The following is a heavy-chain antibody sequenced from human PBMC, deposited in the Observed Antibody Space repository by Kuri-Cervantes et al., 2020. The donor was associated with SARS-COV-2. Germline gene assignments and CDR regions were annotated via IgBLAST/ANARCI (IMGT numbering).Heavy chain of an antibody. J-gene: IGHJ6*02. D-gene: IGHD1/OR15-1a*01. V-gene: IGHV3-30*04. CDR1: GFTFSSYA. Sequence: GESLKISCAASGFTFSSYAINWVRQSPGMGLEWVAAVGSDGREQYYADSVKGRFTISRDNAKNSLYLQMNSLRAEDTAVYYCARDHRYNWNRGGMDVWGQGTTVTVSS. CDR3: ARDHRYNWNRGGMDV. CDR2: VGSDGREQ.